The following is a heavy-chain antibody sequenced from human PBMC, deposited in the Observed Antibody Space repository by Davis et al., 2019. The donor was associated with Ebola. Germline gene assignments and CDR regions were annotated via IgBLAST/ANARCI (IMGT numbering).Heavy chain of an antibody. Sequence: GESLKISCAASDFTFSNAWMNWVRQAPGKGLEWVGRIKSKTDGGTTDYAAPVKGRFTILREDSKNTLYLQMNSLKTEDTAVYYCTTDRISMIGWGQGTLVTVSS. V-gene: IGHV3-15*07. CDR3: TTDRISMIG. D-gene: IGHD3-22*01. J-gene: IGHJ4*02. CDR2: IKSKTDGGTT. CDR1: DFTFSNAW.